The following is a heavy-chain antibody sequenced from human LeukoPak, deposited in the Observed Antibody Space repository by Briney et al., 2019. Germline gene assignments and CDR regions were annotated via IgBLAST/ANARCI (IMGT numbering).Heavy chain of an antibody. CDR1: GYTFTNYY. CDR2: INPSGGST. J-gene: IGHJ4*02. V-gene: IGHV1-46*01. CDR3: ARVSGSYVYFDY. D-gene: IGHD1-26*01. Sequence: ASVKVSCKASGYTFTNYYMHWVRQAPGQGLEWMGIINPSGGSTTYAQKFQDRVTMTRDTSTTTVYMGLSSLRSEDTAVYYCARVSGSYVYFDYWGQGTLVTVSS.